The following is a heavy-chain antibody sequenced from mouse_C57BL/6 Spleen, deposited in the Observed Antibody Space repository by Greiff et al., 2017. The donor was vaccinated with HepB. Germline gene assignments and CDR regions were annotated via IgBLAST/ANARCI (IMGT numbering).Heavy chain of an antibody. Sequence: EVQLQESGPGLVKPSQSLSLTCSVTGYSITSGYYWNWIRQFPGNKLEWMGYISYDGSNNYNPSLKNRTSITRDSSKNQFFLKLNSVTTEDTATYYCARNYGSSYAMDYWGQGTSVTVSS. V-gene: IGHV3-6*01. CDR2: ISYDGSN. D-gene: IGHD1-1*01. CDR3: ARNYGSSYAMDY. CDR1: GYSITSGYY. J-gene: IGHJ4*01.